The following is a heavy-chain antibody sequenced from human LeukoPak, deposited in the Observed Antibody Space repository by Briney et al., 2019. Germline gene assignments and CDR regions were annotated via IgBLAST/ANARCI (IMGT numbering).Heavy chain of an antibody. V-gene: IGHV4-34*01. D-gene: IGHD2-15*01. CDR1: GGSFSGYY. Sequence: PSETLSLTCAVYGGSFSGYYWSWIRQPPGKGLEWIGEINHSGSTNYNPSLKSRVTISVDTSKNQFSLKLSSVTAADTAVYYCARVRYCSGGSCYSFSDCDYGGYDYWGQGTLVTVSS. CDR3: ARVRYCSGGSCYSFSDCDYGGYDY. J-gene: IGHJ4*02. CDR2: INHSGST.